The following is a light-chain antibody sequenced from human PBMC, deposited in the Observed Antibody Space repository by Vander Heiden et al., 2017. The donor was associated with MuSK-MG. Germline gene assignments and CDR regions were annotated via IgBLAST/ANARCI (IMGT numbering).Light chain of an antibody. CDR1: SSDVGDYNY. V-gene: IGLV2-14*01. CDR3: SSYTAHNTLV. J-gene: IGLJ2*01. Sequence: QSALTQPASVSGSPGQSITSAWTGTSSDVGDYNYVDWYQQNPGKAPKLMIYDVRERSARVANRFSGSKSGNTASLTISGRKLEDEADYYSSSYTAHNTLVFGGGTKPTV. CDR2: DVR.